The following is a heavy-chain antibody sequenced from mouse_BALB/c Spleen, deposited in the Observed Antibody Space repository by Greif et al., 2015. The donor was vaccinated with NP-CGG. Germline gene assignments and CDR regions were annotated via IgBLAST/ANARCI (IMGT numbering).Heavy chain of an antibody. CDR1: GFTFSDFY. V-gene: IGHV7-1*02. CDR3: ARDANWDWYFDV. D-gene: IGHD4-1*01. Sequence: EVHVVESGGGWVQPGGSLRLSCATSGFTFSDFYMEGVRQPPGKSLVWLAASRNKANDYTTEYSASVKGRFIVSRDTSQSILCLQMNARRAEGTAIYYCARDANWDWYFDVWGAGTTVTVSS. J-gene: IGHJ1*01. CDR2: SRNKANDYTT.